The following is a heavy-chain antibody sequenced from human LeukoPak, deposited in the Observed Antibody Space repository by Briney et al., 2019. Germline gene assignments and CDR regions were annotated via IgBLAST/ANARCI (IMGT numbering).Heavy chain of an antibody. Sequence: GGSLRLSCAASGFTFSNNWMTWVRQAPGKGLEWVASVKKDASEKYYVDSVKGRFTISRDNAKNSLYLQMDSLRAEDTAVYYCARIGYSSSSTDYWGQGTLVTVSS. D-gene: IGHD6-6*01. V-gene: IGHV3-7*01. CDR1: GFTFSNNW. J-gene: IGHJ4*02. CDR3: ARIGYSSSSTDY. CDR2: VKKDASEK.